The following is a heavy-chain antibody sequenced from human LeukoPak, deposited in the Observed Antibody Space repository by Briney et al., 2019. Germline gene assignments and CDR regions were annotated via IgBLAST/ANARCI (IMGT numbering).Heavy chain of an antibody. CDR1: GYTFTDYY. CDR3: ARARLVGATYLDY. Sequence: ASVKVSCKASGYTFTDYYFHWVRQAPGQGLEWMGWINPNSGGTNYAQKFQGRVTMTRDTSISTAYMELSRLRSDDTAVYYCARARLVGATYLDYWGQGTLVTVSS. V-gene: IGHV1-2*02. D-gene: IGHD1-26*01. J-gene: IGHJ4*02. CDR2: INPNSGGT.